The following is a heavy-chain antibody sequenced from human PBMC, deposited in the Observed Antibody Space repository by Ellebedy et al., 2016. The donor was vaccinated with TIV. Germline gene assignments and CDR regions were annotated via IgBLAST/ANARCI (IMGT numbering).Heavy chain of an antibody. CDR1: GFTFDSYA. Sequence: GGSLRLSXVGFGFTFDSYAMHWVRQAPGKGLEWVAIISYDGDYKYYADSLKGRFTISRDNSKNTIYLQMNSLRAEDTAVYYCARGGDSSHWYEFDHWGQGTLVTVSS. J-gene: IGHJ4*02. CDR2: ISYDGDYK. D-gene: IGHD6-13*01. V-gene: IGHV3-30*14. CDR3: ARGGDSSHWYEFDH.